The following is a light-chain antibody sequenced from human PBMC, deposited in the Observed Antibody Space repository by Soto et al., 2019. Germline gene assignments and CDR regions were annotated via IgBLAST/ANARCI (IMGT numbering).Light chain of an antibody. CDR1: QSISSW. V-gene: IGKV1-5*01. J-gene: IGKJ1*01. CDR2: DVS. CDR3: QQYRNYWT. Sequence: DIRMTQSPSTLSASVGDRVTITCRASQSISSWLAWYQQKPGKAPNLLIYDVSSLESGVPSRFSGSGSGTEFTLTISSLQPDDLATYYCQQYRNYWTFGQGTKVEI.